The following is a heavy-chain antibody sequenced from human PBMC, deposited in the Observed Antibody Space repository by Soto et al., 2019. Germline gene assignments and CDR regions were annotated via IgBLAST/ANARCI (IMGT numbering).Heavy chain of an antibody. J-gene: IGHJ4*02. CDR3: ANGDYVFDY. D-gene: IGHD4-17*01. V-gene: IGHV4-31*02. Sequence: WTWIRQPPGKGLEWIGYIYNSGNTYYNPSLKSRVTISVDTSKNQFSLKLRSVTAADTAVYYCANGDYVFDYCGQGTLVTVSS. CDR2: IYNSGNT.